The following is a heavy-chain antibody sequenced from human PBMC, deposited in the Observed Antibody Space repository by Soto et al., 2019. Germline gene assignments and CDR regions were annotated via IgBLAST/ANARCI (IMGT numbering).Heavy chain of an antibody. J-gene: IGHJ5*02. CDR3: ARGARSGGSSYNWFDP. D-gene: IGHD2-15*01. CDR2: IYHSGSI. Sequence: PSETLSLTCTVSGSSISISNWWSWVRQPPGKGLEWIGEIYHSGSINYNPSPKSRVTISVDKSKNQFSLKLSSVTAADTAVYYCARGARSGGSSYNWFDPWGQGTLVTVSS. CDR1: GSSISISNW. V-gene: IGHV4-4*02.